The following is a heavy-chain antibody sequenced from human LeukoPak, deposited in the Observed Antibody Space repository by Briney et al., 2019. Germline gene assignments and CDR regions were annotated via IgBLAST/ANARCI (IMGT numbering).Heavy chain of an antibody. CDR2: INLNSGGP. V-gene: IGHV1-2*02. Sequence: ASVTVSCKASGYIFTGNFMHWVRQTPGQGLQWMGWINLNSGGPNYAQTFQGRVTMTRDTSITTGYMELSGLTSDDTAVYYCATSPGTDRSRLYYYYYGLDVWGQGTTVTVSS. J-gene: IGHJ6*02. CDR3: ATSPGTDRSRLYYYYYGLDV. D-gene: IGHD1-7*01. CDR1: GYIFTGNF.